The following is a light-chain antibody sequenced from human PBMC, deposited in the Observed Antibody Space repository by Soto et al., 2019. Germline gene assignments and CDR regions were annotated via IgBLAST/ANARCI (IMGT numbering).Light chain of an antibody. V-gene: IGLV1-47*01. CDR3: AAWDDSLSGDV. Sequence: QSVLTQPPSASGTPGQRVTISCSGSSSNFGSNYVYWYQQLPGPAPKLLIYRSNQRPSGVPDRFSGSKSGTSASLAISGLRSEDEADYYCAAWDDSLSGDVFGTGTKVTVL. CDR2: RSN. CDR1: SSNFGSNY. J-gene: IGLJ1*01.